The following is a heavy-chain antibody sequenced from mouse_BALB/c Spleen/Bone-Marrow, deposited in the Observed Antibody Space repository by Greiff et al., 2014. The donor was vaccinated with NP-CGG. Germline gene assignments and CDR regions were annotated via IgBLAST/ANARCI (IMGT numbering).Heavy chain of an antibody. CDR2: IDPANGNT. CDR1: GFNIKDTH. CDR3: SRDYGGTAWFAC. Sequence: EVQLQQSGAELVKPGASVKLSCTASGFNIKDTHMHWVKQGPEQGLEWIGRIDPANGNTKYDPNFQGKATITADTSSNTAYLQLSSLTSEDTAVYHCSRDYGGTAWFACWGHGTLVTVSA. J-gene: IGHJ3*01. V-gene: IGHV14-3*02. D-gene: IGHD1-1*01.